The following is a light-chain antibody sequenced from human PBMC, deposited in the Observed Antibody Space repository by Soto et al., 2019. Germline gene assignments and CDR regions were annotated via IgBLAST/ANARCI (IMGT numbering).Light chain of an antibody. J-gene: IGLJ1*01. CDR3: QSYDSSLIEV. V-gene: IGLV1-40*01. CDR1: GSNIGAGYD. CDR2: GNN. Sequence: QSVLTQPHSGSGAPGQRVTISCTGSGSNIGAGYDVHWYQQFPGTAPKLLIYGNNNRPSGVPDRFSGSKSGTSASLAITGLQAEDEADYYCQSYDSSLIEVFGTGTKVTVL.